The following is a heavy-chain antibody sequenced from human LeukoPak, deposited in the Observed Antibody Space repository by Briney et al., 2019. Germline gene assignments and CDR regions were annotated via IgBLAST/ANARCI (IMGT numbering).Heavy chain of an antibody. Sequence: ASVKVSCKASGYTFTSYGISWVRQAPGQGLEWMGWINPNSGGTNYAQKFQGRVTMTRDTSISTAYMELSRLRSDDTAVYYCAAGQTGWYYFDYWGQGTLVTVSS. V-gene: IGHV1-2*02. J-gene: IGHJ4*02. CDR3: AAGQTGWYYFDY. D-gene: IGHD3-9*01. CDR2: INPNSGGT. CDR1: GYTFTSYG.